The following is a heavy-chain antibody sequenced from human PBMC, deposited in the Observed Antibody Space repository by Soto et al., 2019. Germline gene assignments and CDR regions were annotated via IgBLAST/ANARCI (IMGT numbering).Heavy chain of an antibody. D-gene: IGHD2-21*02. J-gene: IGHJ6*02. V-gene: IGHV3-23*01. CDR1: GFTFSSYA. Sequence: PGGSLRLSCAASGFTFSSYAMSWVRQAPGKGLEWVSAISGSGGSTYYADSVKGRFTISRDNSKNTLYLQMNSLRAEDTAVYYCARDTPLPYGGNSYYYYGMDVWGQGTTVTVSS. CDR2: ISGSGGST. CDR3: ARDTPLPYGGNSYYYYGMDV.